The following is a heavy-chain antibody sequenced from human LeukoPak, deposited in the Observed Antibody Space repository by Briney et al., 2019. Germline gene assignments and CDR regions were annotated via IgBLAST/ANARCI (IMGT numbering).Heavy chain of an antibody. J-gene: IGHJ4*02. D-gene: IGHD1-1*01. CDR3: ARAMEY. CDR1: GFSVSTDY. V-gene: IGHV3-53*01. Sequence: GGSLRLSCAASGFSVSTDYISWVRQAPGKGLEWVSTLYSGGNTYYAGSVKGRFTISRDNSKNTVYLEMNSLRAEDAAIYYCARAMEYWGQGTLVTVSS. CDR2: LYSGGNT.